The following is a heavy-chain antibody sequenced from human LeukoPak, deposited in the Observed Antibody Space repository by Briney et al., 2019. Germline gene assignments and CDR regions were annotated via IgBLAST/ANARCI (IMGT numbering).Heavy chain of an antibody. CDR1: GGSISSSSYY. CDR3: AVSGPGYYYYGMDV. Sequence: SETLSLTCTVSGGSISSSSYYWGWIRQPPGKGLEWIGSIYYSGSTYYNPSLRSRVTISVDTSKNQFSLKLSSVTAADTAVHYCAVSGPGYYYYGMDVWGQGTTVTVSS. D-gene: IGHD3-10*01. V-gene: IGHV4-39*01. J-gene: IGHJ6*02. CDR2: IYYSGST.